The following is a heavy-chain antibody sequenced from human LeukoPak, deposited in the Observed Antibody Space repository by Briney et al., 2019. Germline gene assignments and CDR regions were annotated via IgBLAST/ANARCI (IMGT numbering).Heavy chain of an antibody. CDR3: ARDINVYYWSTVLGY. V-gene: IGHV3-7*01. CDR2: IKQDGSEY. D-gene: IGHD2-8*01. CDR1: GFTFSSYE. J-gene: IGHJ4*02. Sequence: GGSLRLSCAASGFTFSSYEMNWVRQVPGKGLEWVANIKQDGSEYYYVDSVKGRFTISRDNAKTSLYLQMNNVRGEDTAVYYCARDINVYYWSTVLGYWGQGTLVTVSS.